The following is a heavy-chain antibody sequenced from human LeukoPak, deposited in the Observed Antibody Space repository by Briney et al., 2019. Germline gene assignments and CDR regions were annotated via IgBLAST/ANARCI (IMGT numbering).Heavy chain of an antibody. CDR2: INHSGST. V-gene: IGHV4-38-2*02. J-gene: IGHJ4*02. D-gene: IGHD1-26*01. CDR1: GYSISSGYY. CDR3: ARRHLVGATRAGSFDY. Sequence: SETLSLTCTVSGYSISSGYYWGWIRQPPGKGLEWIGEINHSGSTNYNPSLKSRVTISVDTSKNQFSLKLSSVTAADTAVYYCARRHLVGATRAGSFDYWGQGTLVTVSS.